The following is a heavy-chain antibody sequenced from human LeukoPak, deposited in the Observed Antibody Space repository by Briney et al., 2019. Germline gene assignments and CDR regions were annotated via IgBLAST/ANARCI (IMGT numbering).Heavy chain of an antibody. V-gene: IGHV1-69*04. CDR3: ARDLTRDGYNHDIRYGMDV. Sequence: SVKVSCKASGGTFSSYAISWVRQAPGQGLEWMGRIIPIFRIANYAQKFQGRVTITADKSTSTAYMELSSPRSEDTAVYYCARDLTRDGYNHDIRYGMDVWGQGTTVTVSS. CDR1: GGTFSSYA. D-gene: IGHD5-24*01. CDR2: IIPIFRIA. J-gene: IGHJ6*02.